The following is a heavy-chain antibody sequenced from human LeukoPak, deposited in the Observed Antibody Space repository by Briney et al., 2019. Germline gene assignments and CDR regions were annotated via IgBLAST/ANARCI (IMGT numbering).Heavy chain of an antibody. CDR3: ARGLRSQAAAGTH. J-gene: IGHJ1*01. Sequence: SETLSLTCTVSGGSISSYYWSWIRQPPGKGLEWIGEINHSGSTNYNPSLKSRVTISVDTSKNQFSLKLSSVTAADTAVYYCARGLRSQAAAGTHWGQGTLVTVSS. CDR1: GGSISSYY. D-gene: IGHD6-13*01. V-gene: IGHV4-34*01. CDR2: INHSGST.